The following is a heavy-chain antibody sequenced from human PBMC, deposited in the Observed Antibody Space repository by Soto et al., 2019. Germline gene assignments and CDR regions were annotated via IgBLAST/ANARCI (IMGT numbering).Heavy chain of an antibody. CDR2: IYYSGST. V-gene: IGHV4-31*03. J-gene: IGHJ4*02. Sequence: QVQLQESGPGLVKPSQTLSLTCTVSGGSISSGGYYWSWIRQHPGKGLEWIGYIYYSGSTYYNSSLKSRVIITVDTSKNQFSLKLSFVTAADTAVYYWARDPTGYYSDYWGQGILVTVSS. CDR3: ARDPTGYYSDY. CDR1: GGSISSGGYY. D-gene: IGHD3-9*01.